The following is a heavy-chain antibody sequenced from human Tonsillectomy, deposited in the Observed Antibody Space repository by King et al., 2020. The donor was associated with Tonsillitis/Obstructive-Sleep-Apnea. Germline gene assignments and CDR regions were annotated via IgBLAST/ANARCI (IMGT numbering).Heavy chain of an antibody. D-gene: IGHD4-17*01. CDR1: GYTFTDYY. J-gene: IGHJ3*01. CDR3: ARGFHTTVTTLLDAFDL. Sequence: QLVQSGAEVKKPGASVKVSCKASGYTFTDYYLHWVRQAPGQGLEWMGRINPNSGGTNYAQKFQGRVTMTRATSFTAAYLDLTRLRADDTAVYYCARGFHTTVTTLLDAFDLWGQGTMVTVSS. CDR2: INPNSGGT. V-gene: IGHV1-2*06.